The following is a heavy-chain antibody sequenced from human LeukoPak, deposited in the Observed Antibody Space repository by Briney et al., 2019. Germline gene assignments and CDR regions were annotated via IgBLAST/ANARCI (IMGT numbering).Heavy chain of an antibody. CDR2: IGTAGDT. J-gene: IGHJ6*03. V-gene: IGHV3-13*01. CDR1: GFTFSSYD. CDR3: ARASRPYPKDYYMDV. Sequence: AGGSLRLSCAASGFTFSSYDMHWVRQATGKGLEWVSAIGTAGDTYYPGSVKGRFTISRENAKNSLYLQMNSLRAGDTAVYYCARASRPYPKDYYMDVWGKGTTVTVSS.